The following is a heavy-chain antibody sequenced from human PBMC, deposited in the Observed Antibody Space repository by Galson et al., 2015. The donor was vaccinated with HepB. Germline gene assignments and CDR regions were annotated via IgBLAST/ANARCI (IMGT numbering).Heavy chain of an antibody. CDR2: IDPNSGGT. J-gene: IGHJ4*02. Sequence: SVKVSCKASGYTFTGYYMHWVRQAPGQGLEWMGRIDPNSGGTNYAQKFQGRVTMTRDTSISTAYMGLSRLRSDETAVYYCAIYDISGYYGDYWGQGTLVTVSS. CDR3: AIYDISGYYGDY. V-gene: IGHV1-2*06. CDR1: GYTFTGYY. D-gene: IGHD3-22*01.